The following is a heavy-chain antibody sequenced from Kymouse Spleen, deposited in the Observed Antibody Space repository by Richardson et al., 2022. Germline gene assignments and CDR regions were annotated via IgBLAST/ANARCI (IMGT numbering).Heavy chain of an antibody. CDR3: ARVTYYYGSGSYFDY. CDR2: IYYSGST. J-gene: IGHJ4*02. D-gene: IGHD3-10*01. Sequence: QVQLQESGPGLVKPSETLSLTCTVSGGSVSSGSYYWSWIRQPPGKGLEWIGYIYYSGSTNYNPSLKSRVTISVDTSKNQFSLKLSSVTAADTAVYYCARVTYYYGSGSYFDYWGQGTLVTVSS. CDR1: GGSVSSGSYY. V-gene: IGHV4-61*01.